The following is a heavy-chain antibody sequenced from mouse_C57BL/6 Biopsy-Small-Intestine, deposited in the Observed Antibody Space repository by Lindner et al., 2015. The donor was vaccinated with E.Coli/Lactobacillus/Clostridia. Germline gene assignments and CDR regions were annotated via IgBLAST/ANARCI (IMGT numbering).Heavy chain of an antibody. J-gene: IGHJ2*01. Sequence: VQLQESGPELVKPGASVKISCKASGYSFTGYYMNWVKQSPEKGLEWIGEINPSTGGTTYNQKFKAKATLTVDKSSSTAYMQLRSLTSEDSAVYYCARSYYDYLDYWGQGTTLTVSS. CDR1: GYSFTGYY. V-gene: IGHV1-42*01. D-gene: IGHD2-4*01. CDR2: INPSTGGT. CDR3: ARSYYDYLDY.